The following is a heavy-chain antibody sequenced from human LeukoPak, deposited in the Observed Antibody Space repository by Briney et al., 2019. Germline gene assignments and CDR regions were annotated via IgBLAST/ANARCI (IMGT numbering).Heavy chain of an antibody. D-gene: IGHD2-15*01. J-gene: IGHJ4*02. CDR1: GFTFSSSA. CDR2: ISNNGGYT. CDR3: AKQLGYCSDGSCYSPY. Sequence: PGGSLGLSCAASGFTFSSSAMSWVRQAPGKGLEWVSAISNNGGYTYYADSVQGRFTISRDNSKSTLCLQMNSLRAEDTAVYYCAKQLGYCSDGSCYSPYWGQGTLVTVSS. V-gene: IGHV3-23*01.